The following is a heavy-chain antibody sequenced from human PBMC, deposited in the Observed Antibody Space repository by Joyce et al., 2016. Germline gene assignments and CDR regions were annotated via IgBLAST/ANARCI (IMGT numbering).Heavy chain of an antibody. Sequence: QVHLMQSGAEVTKPGASVKVSCKASGYAFINYYIHWVRQAPGQGLEWMGWINTYSGVKSLAQKFQGWVTMTRDASITTAYMELTSLKSDDTAVYYCARGGLRRGSGHKELSEIDYWGQGTLVTVSS. CDR2: INTYSGVK. V-gene: IGHV1-2*04. J-gene: IGHJ4*02. D-gene: IGHD6-19*01. CDR3: ARGGLRRGSGHKELSEIDY. CDR1: GYAFINYY.